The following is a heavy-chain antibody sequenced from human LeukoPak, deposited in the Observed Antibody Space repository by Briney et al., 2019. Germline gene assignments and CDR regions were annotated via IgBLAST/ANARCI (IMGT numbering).Heavy chain of an antibody. J-gene: IGHJ3*02. CDR2: ISGSGGST. CDR3: AKSGTSGGAFDI. V-gene: IGHV3-23*01. D-gene: IGHD1-1*01. Sequence: GGSLRLSCAASGFTFSSQTMSWVRQAPGKGLEWVSAISGSGGSTYYADSVKGRFTISRDNSKNTLYLQMNSLRAEDTAVYYCAKSGTSGGAFDIWGQGTMVTVSS. CDR1: GFTFSSQT.